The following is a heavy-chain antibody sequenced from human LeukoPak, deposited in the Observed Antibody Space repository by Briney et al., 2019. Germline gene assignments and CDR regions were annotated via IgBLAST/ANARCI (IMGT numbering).Heavy chain of an antibody. D-gene: IGHD3-10*01. J-gene: IGHJ6*03. CDR2: IHYGGST. Sequence: SETLSLTCTVSGDSISSGTYYWGWIRQPPGKGLEWIGNIHYGGSTYYNPSLKSRVTISVDTSKKQFSLKLSSVTAADTALYYCARLGGVRGYYYYYVDVWGKGTTVTVSS. CDR1: GDSISSGTYY. CDR3: ARLGGVRGYYYYYVDV. V-gene: IGHV4-39*01.